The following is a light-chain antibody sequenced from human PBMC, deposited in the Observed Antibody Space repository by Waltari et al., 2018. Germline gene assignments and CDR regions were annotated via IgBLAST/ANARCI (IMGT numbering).Light chain of an antibody. J-gene: IGLJ1*01. Sequence: SYVLTQPPSVSVAPGETARVTCGGDNIGSYSVHWYQQKPGQAPVLVIRYDTDRPSGIPERFSGSNSANTATLTISRVEAGVEANHYCQVWHAAIDPGVFGTGTEVTV. CDR3: QVWHAAIDPGV. V-gene: IGLV3-21*04. CDR2: YDT. CDR1: NIGSYS.